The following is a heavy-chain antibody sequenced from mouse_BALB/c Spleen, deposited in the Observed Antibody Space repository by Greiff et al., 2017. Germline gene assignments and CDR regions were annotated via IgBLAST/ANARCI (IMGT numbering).Heavy chain of an antibody. CDR3: ARKGDYYRYDYAMDY. D-gene: IGHD2-14*01. CDR1: GDSITSGY. J-gene: IGHJ4*01. Sequence: DVKLQESGPSLVKPSQTLSLTCSVTGDSITSGYWNWIRKFPGNKLEYMGYISYSGSTYYNPSLKSRISITRDTSKNQYYLQLNSVTTEDTATYYCARKGDYYRYDYAMDYWGQGTSVTVSS. V-gene: IGHV3-8*02. CDR2: ISYSGST.